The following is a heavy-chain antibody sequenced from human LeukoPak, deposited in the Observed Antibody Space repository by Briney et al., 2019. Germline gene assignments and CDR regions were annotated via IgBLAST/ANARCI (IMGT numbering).Heavy chain of an antibody. V-gene: IGHV3-43*02. D-gene: IGHD3-22*01. CDR2: INWNGGST. CDR1: GFTFDDYG. J-gene: IGHJ4*02. Sequence: GGSLRLSCAASGFTFDDYGMSWVRQAPGKGLEWVSGINWNGGSTYYADSVKGRFTISRDNSKNSLYLQMNSLRTEDTALYYCAKEYYYDSSGYYDYWGQGTLVTVSS. CDR3: AKEYYYDSSGYYDY.